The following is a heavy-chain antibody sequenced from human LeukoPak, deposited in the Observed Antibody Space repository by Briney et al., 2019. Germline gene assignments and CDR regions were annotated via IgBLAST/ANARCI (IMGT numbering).Heavy chain of an antibody. Sequence: PSQTLSLTCTVSGGSISSGSYYWSWIRQPPGKGLEWIGYIYYSGSTNYNPSLKSRVTISVDTSKNQFSLKLSSVTAADTAVYYCARTVGTAMAPTTEHYGMDVWGQGTTVTVSS. V-gene: IGHV4-61*01. CDR2: IYYSGST. CDR3: ARTVGTAMAPTTEHYGMDV. CDR1: GGSISSGSYY. J-gene: IGHJ6*02. D-gene: IGHD5-18*01.